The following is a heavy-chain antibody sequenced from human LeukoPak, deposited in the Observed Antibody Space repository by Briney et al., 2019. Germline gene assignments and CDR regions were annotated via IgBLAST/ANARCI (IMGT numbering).Heavy chain of an antibody. CDR2: INHSGST. CDR3: ARDASYYDFWSGYSDAFDI. D-gene: IGHD3-3*01. J-gene: IGHJ3*02. Sequence: SETLSLTCAVYGGSFSGYYWSWIRQPPGKGLEWIGEINHSGSTNYNPSLKSRVTISVDTSKNQFSLKLSSVTAADTAVYYCARDASYYDFWSGYSDAFDIWGQGTMVTVSS. CDR1: GGSFSGYY. V-gene: IGHV4-34*01.